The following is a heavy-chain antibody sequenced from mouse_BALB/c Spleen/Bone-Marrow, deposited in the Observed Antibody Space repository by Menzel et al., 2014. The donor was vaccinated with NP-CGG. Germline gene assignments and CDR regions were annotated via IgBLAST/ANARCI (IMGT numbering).Heavy chain of an antibody. V-gene: IGHV5-6*01. Sequence: EVKVVESGGDLVKPGGSLKLSCAASGFTFSRYGMSWVRQTPDKRLEWVATISSAGSYSNHPDSVKGRFTISRDNAKNTLYLRRSSLKSEDTAMNYCARDFTTAHYYAMDYWGQGTSVTVSS. CDR2: ISSAGSYS. D-gene: IGHD1-2*01. CDR1: GFTFSRYG. CDR3: ARDFTTAHYYAMDY. J-gene: IGHJ4*01.